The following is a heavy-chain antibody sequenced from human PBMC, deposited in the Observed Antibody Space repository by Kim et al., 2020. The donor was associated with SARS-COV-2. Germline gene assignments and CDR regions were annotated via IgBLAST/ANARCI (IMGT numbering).Heavy chain of an antibody. CDR2: INPNSGGT. D-gene: IGHD5-18*01. CDR3: APLRGYSYGLDY. V-gene: IGHV1-2*02. CDR1: GYTFTGYY. J-gene: IGHJ4*02. Sequence: ASVKVSCKASGYTFTGYYMHWVRQAPGQGLEWMGWINPNSGGTNYAQKFQGRVTMTRDTSISTAYMELSRLRSDDTAVYYCAPLRGYSYGLDYWGQGTLVTVSS.